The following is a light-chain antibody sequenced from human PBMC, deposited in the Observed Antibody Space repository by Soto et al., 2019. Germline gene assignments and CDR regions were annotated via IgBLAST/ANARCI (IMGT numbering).Light chain of an antibody. CDR2: DVS. V-gene: IGLV2-14*03. J-gene: IGLJ3*02. CDR3: SSYSANGNRV. Sequence: QSVLTQPASVSGSPGQSSTISCSGTTSDVGGYNSVSWYQQYPGTAPRLMIFDVSYRPSGISACFSGSKSGDTASLTISGLQADDEADYFCSSYSANGNRVFRGGTPLTVL. CDR1: TSDVGGYNS.